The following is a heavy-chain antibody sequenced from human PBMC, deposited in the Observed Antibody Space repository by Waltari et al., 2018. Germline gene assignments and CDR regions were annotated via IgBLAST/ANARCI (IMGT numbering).Heavy chain of an antibody. V-gene: IGHV4-34*01. J-gene: IGHJ6*02. Sequence: QVQLQQWGAGLLKPSETLSLTCAVYGGSFSGYYWNWIRQPPGKGLEWIGESNHSGRTNYNPSRKRRVTISLDTSKNEFSLKLSSVTAADTAVYYCAGYYGGPRYYYYGMDVWGQGTTVTVSS. CDR1: GGSFSGYY. CDR2: SNHSGRT. CDR3: AGYYGGPRYYYYGMDV. D-gene: IGHD4-17*01.